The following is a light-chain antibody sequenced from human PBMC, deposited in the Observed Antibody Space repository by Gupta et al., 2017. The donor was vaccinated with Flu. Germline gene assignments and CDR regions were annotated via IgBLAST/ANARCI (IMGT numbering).Light chain of an antibody. CDR2: DNT. J-gene: IGLJ3*02. CDR1: SSNIGDTY. CDR3: ATWDSSLSAWV. V-gene: IGLV1-51*01. Sequence: RVSLSCSGSSSNIGDTYVSWYQQLPGTAPKLIMYDNTKRPSGFPARFSASKSGTSATLAITGLQIGDEADYYCATWDSSLSAWVFGGGTKLTVL.